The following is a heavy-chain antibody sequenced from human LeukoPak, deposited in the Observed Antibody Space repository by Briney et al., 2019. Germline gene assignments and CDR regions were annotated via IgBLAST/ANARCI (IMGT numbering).Heavy chain of an antibody. V-gene: IGHV3-53*01. J-gene: IGHJ4*02. CDR1: GFIVSDKY. Sequence: TGGSLRLTCAASGFIVSDKYMSWVRQAPGKGLEWVSIIYSGGSTYYAESVRGRFTISRDNSKNTLYLQTNSLRAEDTAVYYCARVADYGDPYYFNYWGQGTLVTVSS. CDR2: IYSGGST. CDR3: ARVADYGDPYYFNY. D-gene: IGHD4-17*01.